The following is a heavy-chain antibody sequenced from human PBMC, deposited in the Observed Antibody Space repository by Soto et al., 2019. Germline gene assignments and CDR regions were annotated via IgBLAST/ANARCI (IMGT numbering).Heavy chain of an antibody. J-gene: IGHJ6*02. D-gene: IGHD6-19*01. Sequence: ASVKLSCKGSGDTFSSYAISWVRQAPGQGLEWMGWISAYNGNTNYAQKLQGRVTMTTDTSTSTAYMELRSLRSDDTAVYYCARAPTYSSGWYPSYYYYYGMDVWGQGTTVTVSS. CDR3: ARAPTYSSGWYPSYYYYYGMDV. V-gene: IGHV1-18*01. CDR1: GDTFSSYA. CDR2: ISAYNGNT.